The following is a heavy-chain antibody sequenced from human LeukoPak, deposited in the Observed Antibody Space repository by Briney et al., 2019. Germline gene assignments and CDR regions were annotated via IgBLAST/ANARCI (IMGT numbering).Heavy chain of an antibody. CDR1: GFTFDDYA. V-gene: IGHV3-9*01. Sequence: PGGSLRLSCAASGFTFDDYAMHWVRHAPGKGLEWVSGISWNSGSIGYADSVKGRFTISRDNAKNSLYLQMNSLRAEDTDLYYCAKGVWFGELDLNWFDHWGQGTLVTVSS. J-gene: IGHJ5*02. CDR3: AKGVWFGELDLNWFDH. CDR2: ISWNSGSI. D-gene: IGHD3-10*01.